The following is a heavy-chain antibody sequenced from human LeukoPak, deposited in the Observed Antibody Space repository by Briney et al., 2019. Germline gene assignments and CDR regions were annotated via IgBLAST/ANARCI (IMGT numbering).Heavy chain of an antibody. V-gene: IGHV3-7*03. CDR3: ARGSSHSGYDYTAIGY. D-gene: IGHD5-12*01. Sequence: PGGSLRPSCAASGFTFSSYWMSWVRQAPGKGLEWVANIKQDGSEKYYVDSVKGRFTISRDNAKNSLYLQMNSLRAEDTAVYYCARGSSHSGYDYTAIGYWGQGTLVTVSS. CDR2: IKQDGSEK. J-gene: IGHJ4*02. CDR1: GFTFSSYW.